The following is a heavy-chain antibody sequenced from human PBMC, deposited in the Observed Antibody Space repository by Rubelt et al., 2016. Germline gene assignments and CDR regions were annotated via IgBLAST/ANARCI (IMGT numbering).Heavy chain of an antibody. V-gene: IGHV3-33*08. CDR2: IWYDGSNK. J-gene: IGHJ5*02. Sequence: AASGFTFSSYSMHWVRQASGKGLVWVAVIWYDGSNKYYADSVKGRFTISRDNSKNTLYLQMNSLRAEDTAVDYGAVAHGPVAMNEPVDPWGQGTLVTVSS. D-gene: IGHD2-2*01. CDR1: GFTFSSYS. CDR3: AVAHGPVAMNEPVDP.